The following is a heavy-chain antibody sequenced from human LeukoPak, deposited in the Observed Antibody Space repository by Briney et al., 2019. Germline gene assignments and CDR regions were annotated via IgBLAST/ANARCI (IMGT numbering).Heavy chain of an antibody. V-gene: IGHV4-34*01. J-gene: IGHJ6*02. D-gene: IGHD3-10*01. CDR2: INDSGST. Sequence: SETLSLTCAVSGGSFSGYYWSWLRQPPGKGLEWIGEINDSGSTTYIPTLKSRVTISVYTSKNQFSLKLSSLTAADTAVYNCARGTPLWFGELLTSNYYYYGIDVWGQGTTVTVSS. CDR3: ARGTPLWFGELLTSNYYYYGIDV. CDR1: GGSFSGYY.